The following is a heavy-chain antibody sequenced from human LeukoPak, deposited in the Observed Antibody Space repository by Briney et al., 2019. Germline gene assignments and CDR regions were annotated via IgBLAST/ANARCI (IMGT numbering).Heavy chain of an antibody. Sequence: SETLSLTCTVSGDSISSGDYYWSWIRQPAGKGLEWIGRISSSGSTNYSPSLKSRVTISVDTSKNQFSLKLSSVTAADTAVYFCARGSYSYDSSGAFDIWGQGTMVTVSS. D-gene: IGHD3-22*01. V-gene: IGHV4-61*02. CDR1: GDSISSGDYY. CDR3: ARGSYSYDSSGAFDI. J-gene: IGHJ3*02. CDR2: ISSSGST.